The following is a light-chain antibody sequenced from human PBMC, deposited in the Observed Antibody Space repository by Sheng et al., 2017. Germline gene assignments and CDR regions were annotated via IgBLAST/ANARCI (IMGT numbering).Light chain of an antibody. J-gene: IGKJ1*01. V-gene: IGKV3-20*01. CDR3: QYYGGSSRT. Sequence: EIVLTQSPGTLSLSPGERATLSCRPVRVLASSYLAWYQQKPGQAPXLLIYGASTRATGIPPDXISGSGXGTDFTLIISRLEAEDFAVYYCQYYGGSSRTFGQGTKVEIK. CDR2: GAS. CDR1: RVLASSY.